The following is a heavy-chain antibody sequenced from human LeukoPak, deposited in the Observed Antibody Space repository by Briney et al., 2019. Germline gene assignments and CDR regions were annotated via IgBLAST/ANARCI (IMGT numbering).Heavy chain of an antibody. V-gene: IGHV3-53*01. CDR3: ARSDVLDAFDI. CDR2: IYSGGST. D-gene: IGHD3-10*01. CDR1: GFTISSNY. J-gene: IGHJ3*02. Sequence: GGSLRLSCAASGFTISSNYMSWVSQAPGKGLEWVSVIYSGGSTNYADSMKGRFTISRDNSKNTLYLQMNSLRAEDTAVYYCARSDVLDAFDIWGQGTIVTVSS.